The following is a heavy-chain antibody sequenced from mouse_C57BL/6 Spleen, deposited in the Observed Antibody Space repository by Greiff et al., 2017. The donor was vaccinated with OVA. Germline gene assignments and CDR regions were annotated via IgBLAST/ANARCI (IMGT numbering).Heavy chain of an antibody. CDR2: ISDGGSYT. D-gene: IGHD2-4*01. J-gene: IGHJ2*01. CDR3: ARDEIYYDYGRYFDY. Sequence: EVQLVESGGGLVKPGGSLKLSCAASGFTFSSYAMSWVRQTPEKRLEWVATISDGGSYTSYPDNVKGRFTISRDNAKNNLYLQMSHLKSEDTAMYYCARDEIYYDYGRYFDYWGQGTTLTVSS. CDR1: GFTFSSYA. V-gene: IGHV5-4*01.